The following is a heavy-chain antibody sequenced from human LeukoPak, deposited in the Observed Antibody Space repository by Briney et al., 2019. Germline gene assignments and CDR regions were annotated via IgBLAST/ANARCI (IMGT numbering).Heavy chain of an antibody. V-gene: IGHV1-18*01. CDR1: GYTFSRKG. D-gene: IGHD6-19*01. CDR3: ARDKDLGAVAGTFDS. CDR2: ISAYDGQT. J-gene: IGHJ4*02. Sequence: ASVKVSCKASGYTFSRKGFSCVRQAPGQGLEWMGWISAYDGQTKYAQKFQCRVTMTTDTSTSKGYMELRSLSSDDTAVYYCARDKDLGAVAGTFDSWGQGTLVTVSS.